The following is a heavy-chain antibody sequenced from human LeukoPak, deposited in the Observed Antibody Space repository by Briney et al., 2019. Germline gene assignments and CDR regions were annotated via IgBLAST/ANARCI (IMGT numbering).Heavy chain of an antibody. V-gene: IGHV1-69*01. J-gene: IGHJ4*02. CDR3: ARVMVAATHPDY. D-gene: IGHD2-15*01. CDR1: GGTFSSYA. Sequence: ASVKVSCKASGGTFSSYAISWVRQAPVQGLEWMGGIIPIFGTANYAQKFQGRVTITADESTSTAYMELSSLRSEDTAVYYCARVMVAATHPDYWGQGTLVTVSS. CDR2: IIPIFGTA.